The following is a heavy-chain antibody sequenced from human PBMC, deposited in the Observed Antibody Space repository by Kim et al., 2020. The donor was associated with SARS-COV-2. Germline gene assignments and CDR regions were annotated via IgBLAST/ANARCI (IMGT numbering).Heavy chain of an antibody. CDR2: ISYDGSNK. CDR3: AKDVGYYDSSGWFRSGKDV. J-gene: IGHJ6*02. Sequence: GGSLRLSCAASGFTFSSYGMHWVRQAPGKGLEWVAVISYDGSNKYYADSVKGRFTISRDNSKNTLYLQMNSLRAEDTAVYYCAKDVGYYDSSGWFRSGKDVWGQGTTVTVSS. CDR1: GFTFSSYG. D-gene: IGHD3-22*01. V-gene: IGHV3-30*18.